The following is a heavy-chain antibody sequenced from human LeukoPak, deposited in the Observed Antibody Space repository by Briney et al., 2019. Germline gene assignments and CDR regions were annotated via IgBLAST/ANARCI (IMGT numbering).Heavy chain of an antibody. Sequence: PGGSLRLSCAASGFTFSSYGMSWVRQAPGKGLEWVSAISGSGGSTYYADSVKGRFTISRDNSKNTLYLQMNSLRAEDTAVYYCAKSVEWFGELLSSSGIDYWGQGTLVTVSS. J-gene: IGHJ4*02. D-gene: IGHD3-10*01. CDR1: GFTFSSYG. V-gene: IGHV3-23*01. CDR3: AKSVEWFGELLSSSGIDY. CDR2: ISGSGGST.